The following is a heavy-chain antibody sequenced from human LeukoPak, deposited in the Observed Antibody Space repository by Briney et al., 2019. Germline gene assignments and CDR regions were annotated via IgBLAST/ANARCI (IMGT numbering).Heavy chain of an antibody. CDR3: ARAPSVIVVGAYSDY. D-gene: IGHD3-22*01. Sequence: SETLSLTCTVSGASISSGDYYWSWIRQHPGKGLEWIGYIYYSGSTYYNPSLKSRLTISVDTSKNQFSLRLSSVTPADTAVYYCARAPSVIVVGAYSDYWGQGALVTVSS. V-gene: IGHV4-31*03. CDR2: IYYSGST. J-gene: IGHJ4*02. CDR1: GASISSGDYY.